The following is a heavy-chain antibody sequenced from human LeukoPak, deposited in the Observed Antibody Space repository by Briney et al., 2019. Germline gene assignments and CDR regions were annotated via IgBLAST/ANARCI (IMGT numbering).Heavy chain of an antibody. CDR1: GGSFSGYH. Sequence: PSETLSLTCAVYGGSFSGYHWSWIRQPPGKGLGWIGEINDSGSTNYNPSLKSRVTMSLETSKNQFSLKLSSVTAADTAVYYCARRIMVRGVMDYWGQGTLVTVSS. D-gene: IGHD3-10*01. CDR2: INDSGST. J-gene: IGHJ4*02. CDR3: ARRIMVRGVMDY. V-gene: IGHV4-34*01.